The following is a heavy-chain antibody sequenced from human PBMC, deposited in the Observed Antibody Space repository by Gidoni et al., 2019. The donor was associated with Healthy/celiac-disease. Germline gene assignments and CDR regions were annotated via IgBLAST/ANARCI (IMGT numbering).Heavy chain of an antibody. CDR3: ATVGSKLDY. D-gene: IGHD1-26*01. CDR1: GGSISSSSYY. J-gene: IGHJ4*02. Sequence: QLQLQESGPGLVQPSETLSLTCTVSGGSISSSSYYWGWIRPPPGKGLEWIGSIYYSGSTYYNPSLKSRVTISVDTSKNQFSLKLSSVTAADTAVYYCATVGSKLDYWGQGTLVTVSS. V-gene: IGHV4-39*01. CDR2: IYYSGST.